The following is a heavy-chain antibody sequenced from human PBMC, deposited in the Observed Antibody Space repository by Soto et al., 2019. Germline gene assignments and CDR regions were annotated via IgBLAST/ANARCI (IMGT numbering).Heavy chain of an antibody. CDR2: IIHSEST. Sequence: SETLSLTCAVYGGSFSSYYWSWVRQPPGKGLEWIGEIIHSESTKYNPSLKSRVTISVDTSKNQFSLKLSSVTAADTAVYYCARQRPTDGRWEFANYYGMDVWGQGTPVTVSS. J-gene: IGHJ6*02. V-gene: IGHV4-34*12. CDR3: ARQRPTDGRWEFANYYGMDV. CDR1: GGSFSSYY. D-gene: IGHD1-26*01.